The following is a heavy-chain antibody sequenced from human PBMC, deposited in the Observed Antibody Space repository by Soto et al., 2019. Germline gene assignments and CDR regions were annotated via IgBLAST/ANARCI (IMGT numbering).Heavy chain of an antibody. CDR3: ARVVIVPAARGHYNYFYMDV. D-gene: IGHD2-2*01. J-gene: IGHJ6*03. V-gene: IGHV4-59*08. Sequence: SETLSLTCTVSGGYISGYYWSWIRQPPGKGLEWIGYIYSSGSPNYNPSLKGRAAISVDTSENQTSLRLSSVTAADTAVYYCARVVIVPAARGHYNYFYMDVWGKGTTVTVSS. CDR1: GGYISGYY. CDR2: IYSSGSP.